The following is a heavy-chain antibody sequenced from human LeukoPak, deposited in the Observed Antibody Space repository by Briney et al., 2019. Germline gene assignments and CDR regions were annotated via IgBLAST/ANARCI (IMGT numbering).Heavy chain of an antibody. Sequence: PGGSLRLSCAASGFTFDDYAMHWGRQAPGKGLEWVSGISWNSGSIGYADSVKGRFTISRDNAKNSLYLQMNSLRAEDTALYYCAKGVGTLGHYDSSGMGESWGQGTLVTVSS. CDR1: GFTFDDYA. V-gene: IGHV3-9*01. CDR3: AKGVGTLGHYDSSGMGES. CDR2: ISWNSGSI. J-gene: IGHJ5*02. D-gene: IGHD3-22*01.